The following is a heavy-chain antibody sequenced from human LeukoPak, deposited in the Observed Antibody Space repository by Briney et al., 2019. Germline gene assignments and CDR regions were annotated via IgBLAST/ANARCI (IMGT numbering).Heavy chain of an antibody. V-gene: IGHV1-69*05. J-gene: IGHJ6*04. CDR3: ASRIAAAPTDPMDV. CDR1: GGTFSSYA. D-gene: IGHD6-13*01. Sequence: ASVKVSCKASGGTFSSYAISWVRQAPGQGLEWMGGIIPNFGTANYAQKFQGRVTITTDESTSTAYMELSSLRSEDTAVYYCASRIAAAPTDPMDVWGKGTAVTVSS. CDR2: IIPNFGTA.